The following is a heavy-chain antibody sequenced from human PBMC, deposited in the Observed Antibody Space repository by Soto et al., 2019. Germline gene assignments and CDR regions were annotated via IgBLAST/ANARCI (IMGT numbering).Heavy chain of an antibody. D-gene: IGHD3-16*01. CDR1: GGSVTIGTYY. J-gene: IGHJ5*01. Sequence: PSETRSLTCSLSGGSVTIGTYYLGWVRHPPGKGLEWIGYIYYSGNTNYSPSLKSRVTMSLDRSNNQFSLNLSSVTAADTAVYYWERSPADTYMIYWFEPWDQGSRVRVAS. CDR3: ERSPADTYMIYWFEP. V-gene: IGHV4-61*01. CDR2: IYYSGNT.